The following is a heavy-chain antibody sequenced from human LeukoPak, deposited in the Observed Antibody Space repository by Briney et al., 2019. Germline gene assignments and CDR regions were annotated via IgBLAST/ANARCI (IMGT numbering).Heavy chain of an antibody. Sequence: SVKVSCKASGGTFSSYAISWVRQAPGQGLEWMGRIIPILGIANYAQKFQGRVTITADKSTSTAYMELSSLRSEDTAVYYCARSPSGSGSYVGPWGQGTLVTVSS. J-gene: IGHJ5*02. CDR2: IIPILGIA. CDR3: ARSPSGSGSYVGP. CDR1: GGTFSSYA. V-gene: IGHV1-69*04. D-gene: IGHD3-10*01.